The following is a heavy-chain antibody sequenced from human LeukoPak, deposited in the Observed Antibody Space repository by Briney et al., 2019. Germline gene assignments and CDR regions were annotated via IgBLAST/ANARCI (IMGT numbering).Heavy chain of an antibody. CDR3: ARNHHGGTTVTLDY. CDR1: GFTFSSYS. V-gene: IGHV3-21*01. D-gene: IGHD4-17*01. J-gene: IGHJ4*02. Sequence: GGSLRLSCAASGFTFSSYSMNWVRQAPGKGLEWVSSISSSSSSYIYYADSVKGRFTISRDSAKNSLYLQMNSLRAEDTAVYYCARNHHGGTTVTLDYWGQGTLVTVSS. CDR2: ISSSSSSYI.